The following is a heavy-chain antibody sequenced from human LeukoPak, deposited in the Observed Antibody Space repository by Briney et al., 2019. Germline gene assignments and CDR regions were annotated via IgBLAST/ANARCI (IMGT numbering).Heavy chain of an antibody. Sequence: PSETLSLTCTVSGGSISSSSYYWGWIRQPPGKGLEWIGSIYYSGSTYYNPSLKSRVTISVDTSKNQFSLKLSSVTAADTAVYYCARVEEITFGGVYANWFDPWGQGTLVTVSS. CDR1: GGSISSSSYY. CDR3: ARVEEITFGGVYANWFDP. J-gene: IGHJ5*02. V-gene: IGHV4-39*07. D-gene: IGHD3-16*01. CDR2: IYYSGST.